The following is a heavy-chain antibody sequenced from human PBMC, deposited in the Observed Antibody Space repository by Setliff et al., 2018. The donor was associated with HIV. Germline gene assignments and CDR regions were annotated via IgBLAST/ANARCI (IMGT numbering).Heavy chain of an antibody. D-gene: IGHD3-9*01. V-gene: IGHV3-30*01. CDR3: ARDRTYYDILTGYYGLAY. CDR2: ISYDGNNK. J-gene: IGHJ4*02. CDR1: GCTFSSYA. Sequence: PGGSLRLSCAASGCTFSSYAMHWVRQAPGKGPEWVAIISYDGNNKDYADSVKGRFTISGDNSKKTLYLQMNSLRAEATAVYYCARDRTYYDILTGYYGLAYRGQGTLVTVSS.